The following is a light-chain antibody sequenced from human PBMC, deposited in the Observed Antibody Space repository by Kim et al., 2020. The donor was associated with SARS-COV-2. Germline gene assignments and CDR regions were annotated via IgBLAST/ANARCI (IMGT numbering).Light chain of an antibody. Sequence: GQMVTGTCSGSSSTGGRHFVNWYHQLPRPAPKVCIYNDNQRPSGVPDRFSGSRSGTSASLAISGLQSEDEADYYCATWDVSLNGWVFGGGTQLTVL. V-gene: IGLV1-44*01. J-gene: IGLJ3*02. CDR1: SSTGGRHF. CDR2: NDN. CDR3: ATWDVSLNGWV.